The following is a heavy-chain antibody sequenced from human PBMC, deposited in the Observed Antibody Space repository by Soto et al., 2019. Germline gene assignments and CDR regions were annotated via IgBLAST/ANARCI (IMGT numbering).Heavy chain of an antibody. Sequence: GASVKVSCKASGGTFSSYAISWVRQAPGQGLEWMGGIIPIFGTANYAQKFQGRVTITADESTSTAYMELSSLRSEDTAVYYCACRYCSSTSCYNDALDIWGQGTMVTVSS. V-gene: IGHV1-69*13. D-gene: IGHD2-2*02. CDR3: ACRYCSSTSCYNDALDI. CDR1: GGTFSSYA. J-gene: IGHJ3*02. CDR2: IIPIFGTA.